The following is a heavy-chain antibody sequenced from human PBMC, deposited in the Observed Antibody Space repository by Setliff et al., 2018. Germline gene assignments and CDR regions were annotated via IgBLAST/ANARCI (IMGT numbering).Heavy chain of an antibody. CDR1: GFTFSNYR. CDR3: ARTCSGSGCYAGLES. J-gene: IGHJ4*02. CDR2: IWHDGGNK. D-gene: IGHD2-15*01. Sequence: PGGSLRLSCAASGFTFSNYRMHWVRQAPGKGLEWVAVIWHDGGNKYHADSVKGRFTISRDNSKNTLYLQMNSLRPEDTAVYYCARTCSGSGCYAGLESWGQGTPVT. V-gene: IGHV3-33*08.